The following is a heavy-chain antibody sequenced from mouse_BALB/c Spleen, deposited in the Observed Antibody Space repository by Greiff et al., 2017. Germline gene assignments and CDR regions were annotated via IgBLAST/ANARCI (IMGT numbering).Heavy chain of an antibody. CDR3: TSLYGNYDDMDY. CDR1: GYTFTSYW. V-gene: IGHV1-5*01. D-gene: IGHD2-10*02. J-gene: IGHJ2*01. Sequence: VQLQQSGTVLARPGASVKMSCKASGYTFTSYWMHWVKQRPGQGLEWMGAIYPGNSDTSYDPKFNGQAKLTAVTSTSTAYMVLSSLTNEDSAVDYCTSLYGNYDDMDYWGQGTTLTVSS. CDR2: IYPGNSDT.